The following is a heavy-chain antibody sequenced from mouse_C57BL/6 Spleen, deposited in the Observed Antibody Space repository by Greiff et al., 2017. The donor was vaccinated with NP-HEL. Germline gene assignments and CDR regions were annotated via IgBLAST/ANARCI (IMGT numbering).Heavy chain of an antibody. J-gene: IGHJ1*03. D-gene: IGHD2-4*01. CDR1: GYTFTSYG. CDR3: ARWDYDGYFDV. CDR2: IYPRSGNT. V-gene: IGHV1-81*01. Sequence: QVQLKQSGAELARPGASVKLSCKASGYTFTSYGISWVKQRTGQGLEWIGEIYPRSGNTYYNEKFKGKATLTGDKSSSTAYMELRGLTSEDSAVYFCARWDYDGYFDVWGTGTTVTVCS.